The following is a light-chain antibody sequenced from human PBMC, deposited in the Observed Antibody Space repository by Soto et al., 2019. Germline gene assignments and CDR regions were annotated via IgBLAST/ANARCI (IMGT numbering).Light chain of an antibody. CDR3: QQYNNWQIT. CDR1: QSVSSN. CDR2: GAS. V-gene: IGKV3-15*01. J-gene: IGKJ5*01. Sequence: EIVMTQSPATLSVSPGERATLSCRASQSVSSNLAWYQQKPGQAPRLLIYGASTRATGNPARFSGSGSGTEFTLTIRSLQSVDFAVYYCQQYNNWQITFGQGTRLEIK.